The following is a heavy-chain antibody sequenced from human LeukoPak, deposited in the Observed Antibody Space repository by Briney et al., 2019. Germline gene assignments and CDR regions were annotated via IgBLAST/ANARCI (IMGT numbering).Heavy chain of an antibody. Sequence: PGRSLRLSCVGSGFVFDDYAMHWVRQAPGKGLEWVSGINWNSGNIGYGDPVKGRFTVSRDNAKKSLYLQMNKLRPDDTAVYYYANSMTLLFQLENWGQGTLVTVSS. D-gene: IGHD2-2*01. CDR3: ANSMTLLFQLEN. CDR1: GFVFDDYA. V-gene: IGHV3-9*01. CDR2: INWNSGNI. J-gene: IGHJ4*02.